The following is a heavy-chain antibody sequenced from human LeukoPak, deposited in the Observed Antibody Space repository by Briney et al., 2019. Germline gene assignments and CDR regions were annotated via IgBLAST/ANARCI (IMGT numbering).Heavy chain of an antibody. D-gene: IGHD2-15*01. V-gene: IGHV3-66*01. CDR1: GFTFSDYY. J-gene: IGHJ3*02. CDR3: ARGGVVYPDSFDI. CDR2: IFSGGGT. Sequence: PGGSLRLSCAASGFTFSDYYMNWVRQAPGKGLEGVSLIFSGGGTYYADSVKGRFTISRDNSKNTLFLQMNSLRAEDTAVYYCARGGVVYPDSFDIWGRGTMVTVSS.